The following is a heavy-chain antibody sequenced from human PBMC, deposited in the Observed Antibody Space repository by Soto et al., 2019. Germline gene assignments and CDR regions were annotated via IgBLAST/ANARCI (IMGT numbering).Heavy chain of an antibody. CDR1: GFTFSSYA. D-gene: IGHD5-18*01. V-gene: IGHV3-30-3*01. CDR2: ISYDGSNK. Sequence: SGGSLRLSCAASGFTFSSYAMHWVRQAPGKGLEWVAVISYDGSNKYYADSVKGRFTISRDNSKSTLYLQMNSLRAEDTAVYYCARDVVRGYSYGYVGYYYYGMDVWGQGTTVTVSS. J-gene: IGHJ6*02. CDR3: ARDVVRGYSYGYVGYYYYGMDV.